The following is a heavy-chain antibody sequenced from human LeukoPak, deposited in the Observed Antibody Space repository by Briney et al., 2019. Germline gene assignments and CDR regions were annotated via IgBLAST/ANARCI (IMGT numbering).Heavy chain of an antibody. V-gene: IGHV1-18*01. CDR3: ARTCPLLYCSSSFFDP. Sequence: ASVKVSCKASGYTFTSYGISWVRQAPGQGLEWMGWISAYNGDTKSAPKFQGRVTMTTDTPTTTAYMDLRSLRSDDTAVYYCARTCPLLYCSSSFFDPWGRGTLVTVSS. D-gene: IGHD2-2*01. CDR2: ISAYNGDT. CDR1: GYTFTSYG. J-gene: IGHJ5*02.